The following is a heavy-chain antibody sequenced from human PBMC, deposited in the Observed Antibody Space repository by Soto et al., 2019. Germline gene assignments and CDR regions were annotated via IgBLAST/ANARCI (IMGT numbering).Heavy chain of an antibody. J-gene: IGHJ6*03. CDR2: IIPIFGTA. D-gene: IGHD6-6*01. CDR1: GGTFSSYA. CDR3: ARDRSPPSSIAARYYYYYYMDV. V-gene: IGHV1-69*13. Sequence: ASVKVSCKASGGTFSSYAISWVRQAPGQGLEWMGGIIPIFGTANYAQKFQGRVTITADESTSTAYMELSSLRSEDTAVYYCARDRSPPSSIAARYYYYYYMDVWGKGTTVTVSS.